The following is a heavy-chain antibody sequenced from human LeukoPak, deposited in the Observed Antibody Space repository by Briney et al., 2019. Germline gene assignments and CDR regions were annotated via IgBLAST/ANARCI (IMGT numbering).Heavy chain of an antibody. V-gene: IGHV5-51*01. CDR1: GYSFTSYW. J-gene: IGHJ4*02. CDR3: ARPGQLGEYTPYYFDY. D-gene: IGHD3-16*01. CDR2: IYPGDSDT. Sequence: GESLKISCKGSGYSFTSYWIGWVRQMSGKGLEWMRIIYPGDSDTRYSPSFQGQVTISADNSISTAYLQWSSLKASDTAIYYCARPGQLGEYTPYYFDYWGQGVLVTVSS.